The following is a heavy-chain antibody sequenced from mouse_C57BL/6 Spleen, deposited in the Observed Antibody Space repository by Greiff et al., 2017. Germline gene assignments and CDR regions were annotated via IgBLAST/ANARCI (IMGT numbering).Heavy chain of an antibody. CDR1: GFSLTSYG. J-gene: IGHJ4*01. CDR2: IWSGGST. D-gene: IGHD1-1*01. Sequence: VQLQQSGPGLVQPSQSLSITCTVSGFSLTSYGVHWVRQPPGKGLEWLGVIWSGGSTDYNAAFISRLSISKDNSKSQVFFKMNSLQADDTAIYYCAIYYYGSSRYAMYYWGQGTSVTVSS. CDR3: AIYYYGSSRYAMYY. V-gene: IGHV2-4*01.